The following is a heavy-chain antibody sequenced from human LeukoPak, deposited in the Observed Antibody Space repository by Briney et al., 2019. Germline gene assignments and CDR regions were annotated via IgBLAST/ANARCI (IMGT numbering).Heavy chain of an antibody. CDR3: ARDGDRGMDV. CDR1: ALNFTMND. CDR2: IGIAGDT. D-gene: IGHD1-14*01. V-gene: IGHV3-13*01. Sequence: GGSLRLSCAASALNFTMNDMHWVRQVPGKGLEWVSAIGIAGDTFYRDSVKGRFTISRERAKNLLYLQMKSLRGGDTAVYYCARDGDRGMDVWGQGTTVIVSS. J-gene: IGHJ6*02.